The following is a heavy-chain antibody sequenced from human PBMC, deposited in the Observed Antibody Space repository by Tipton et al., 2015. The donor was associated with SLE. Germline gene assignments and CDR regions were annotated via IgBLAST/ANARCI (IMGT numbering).Heavy chain of an antibody. J-gene: IGHJ3*02. CDR1: GFTFSSFG. Sequence: SLRLSCAASGFTFSSFGMHWVRQAPGKGLEWVAVIWYDGSNKYYADSVKGRFTISRDNSKNTLYLQMDSLRDEDAAVYYCAKEREGTPRTFDIWGQGTMVTVSS. CDR3: AKEREGTPRTFDI. D-gene: IGHD1-1*01. CDR2: IWYDGSNK. V-gene: IGHV3-33*06.